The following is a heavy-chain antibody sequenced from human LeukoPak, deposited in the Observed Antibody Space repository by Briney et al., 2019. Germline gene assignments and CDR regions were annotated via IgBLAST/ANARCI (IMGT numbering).Heavy chain of an antibody. V-gene: IGHV3-48*04. CDR1: GFTFSSYA. CDR2: ISSSGSTI. J-gene: IGHJ4*02. D-gene: IGHD5-12*01. CDR3: ARAKRLRFPYFDY. Sequence: GGSLRLSCAASGFTFSSYAMSWVRQAPGKGLEWVSYISSSGSTIYYADSVKGRFTISRDNAKNSLYLQMNSLRAEDTAVYYCARAKRLRFPYFDYWGQGTLVTVSS.